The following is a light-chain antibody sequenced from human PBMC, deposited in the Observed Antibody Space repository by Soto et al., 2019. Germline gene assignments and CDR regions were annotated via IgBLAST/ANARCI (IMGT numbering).Light chain of an antibody. CDR1: SSNIGSNT. V-gene: IGLV1-44*01. Sequence: QSVLTQPPSMSGTPGQRVTISCSGSSSNIGSNTVNWYQQLPGTAPTLLIYSSDQRPSGVPDRVSGSKSGTSASLAISGLQPDDEADYYCSASHDSRNGWVFGGGTKLTVL. CDR3: SASHDSRNGWV. CDR2: SSD. J-gene: IGLJ3*02.